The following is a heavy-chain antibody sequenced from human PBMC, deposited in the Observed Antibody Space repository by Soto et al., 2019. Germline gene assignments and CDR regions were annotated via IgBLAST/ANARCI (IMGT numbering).Heavy chain of an antibody. D-gene: IGHD2-8*02. J-gene: IGHJ4*02. V-gene: IGHV1-18*01. CDR2: ISTYNGNT. CDR1: GYTFTDYG. Sequence: GASVKVSCKTSGYTFTDYGISWVRQAPGQGPEWMGWISTYNGNTNYAQKLQGRVTMTTDTSTTTAYMELRSLRFDDTATYYCARTCPGATCYFIDWGQGTLVTVSS. CDR3: ARTCPGATCYFID.